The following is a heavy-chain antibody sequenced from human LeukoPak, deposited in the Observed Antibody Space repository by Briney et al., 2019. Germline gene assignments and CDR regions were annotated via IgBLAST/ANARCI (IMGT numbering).Heavy chain of an antibody. V-gene: IGHV1-46*01. Sequence: ASVKVSCKASGCTFTNYYMHSVRQAPGQRLECMGIINPSGGSTTYAQKFQGRVTMTRDTSTGTVYMELSSLRSEDTAMYYCARGGFLTSGYSSSWEGTIFDYWGQGTLVTVSS. D-gene: IGHD6-13*01. CDR2: INPSGGST. CDR3: ARGGFLTSGYSSSWEGTIFDY. CDR1: GCTFTNYY. J-gene: IGHJ4*02.